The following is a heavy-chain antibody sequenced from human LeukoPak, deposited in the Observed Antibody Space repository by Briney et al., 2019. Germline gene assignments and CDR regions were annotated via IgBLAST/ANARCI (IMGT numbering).Heavy chain of an antibody. CDR2: IYTDGKT. Sequence: GGSLRLSCTVSGFTVTSNYMTWVRQAPGKGLEWVSVIYTDGKTYYADSVTGRFSISRDNSKNTLFLQMKSLRAEDTAVYFCARLDREGYYFPYYFDYWGQGTRVSVSS. CDR1: GFTVTSNY. D-gene: IGHD5-24*01. CDR3: ARLDREGYYFPYYFDY. J-gene: IGHJ4*02. V-gene: IGHV3-66*01.